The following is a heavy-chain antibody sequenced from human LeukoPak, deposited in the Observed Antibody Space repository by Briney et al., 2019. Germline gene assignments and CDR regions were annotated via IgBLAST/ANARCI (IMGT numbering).Heavy chain of an antibody. V-gene: IGHV4-4*02. D-gene: IGHD6-19*01. CDR1: GGSISSSNW. J-gene: IGHJ4*02. CDR2: IYHSGST. Sequence: SETLSLTCAVSGGSISSSNWWWWVSQPPGKRLEWIGEIYHSGSTNYNPSLKSRVTISVDKSKNQFSLKLSSVTAADTAVYYCARAKSGYSSSAADYWGQGTLVTVSS. CDR3: ARAKSGYSSSAADY.